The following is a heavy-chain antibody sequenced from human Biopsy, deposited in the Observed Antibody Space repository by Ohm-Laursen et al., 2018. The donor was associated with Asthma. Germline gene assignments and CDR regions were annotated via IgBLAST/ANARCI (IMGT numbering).Heavy chain of an antibody. V-gene: IGHV4-34*01. D-gene: IGHD1-26*01. J-gene: IGHJ6*02. Sequence: SDTLSLTCAVYGGSFSSNYWSWIRQTPGKGLEWLGDTHHSGYTNSNPPPSSRTTFSVDSSKNRFSLRLASVTAADTAVYYCARGSSSRLSQWELLVSGGKRAHSYYGMDVWGQGTTVTVSS. CDR2: THHSGYT. CDR3: ARGSSSRLSQWELLVSGGKRAHSYYGMDV. CDR1: GGSFSSNY.